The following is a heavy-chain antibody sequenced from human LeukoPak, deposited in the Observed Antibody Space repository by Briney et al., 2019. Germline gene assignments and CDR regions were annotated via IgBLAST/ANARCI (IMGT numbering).Heavy chain of an antibody. V-gene: IGHV3-7*01. CDR2: IKQDGSEK. J-gene: IGHJ4*02. D-gene: IGHD6-19*01. Sequence: GGSLRLSCAASGLAFTNSWMSWVRQTPGEGLEWVANIKQDGSEKYYVDSVKGRFTITRDNAKNSLYLQMNSLTAEDTALYYCARLSTAVAGGDYWGQGALVTVSS. CDR1: GLAFTNSW. CDR3: ARLSTAVAGGDY.